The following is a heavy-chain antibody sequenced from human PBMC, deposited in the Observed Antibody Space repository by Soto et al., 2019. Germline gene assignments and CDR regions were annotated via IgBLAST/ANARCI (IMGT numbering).Heavy chain of an antibody. J-gene: IGHJ5*02. V-gene: IGHV1-18*01. CDR3: ARDRGYNWNYGWFDP. CDR1: GYTFTSSG. Sequence: QVQLVQSGAEVKKPGASVKVSCKASGYTFTSSGISWVRQAPGQGLEWMGRISGYNGNTNYAQKLQGRVTMTTDTSTSTAYMELRSLRSDVTAVYYCARDRGYNWNYGWFDPWGQGTLVTVSS. CDR2: ISGYNGNT. D-gene: IGHD1-7*01.